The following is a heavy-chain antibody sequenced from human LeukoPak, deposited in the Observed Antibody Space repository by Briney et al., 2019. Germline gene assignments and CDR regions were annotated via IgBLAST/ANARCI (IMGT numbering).Heavy chain of an antibody. CDR2: ICTSGST. J-gene: IGHJ4*02. V-gene: IGHV4-4*09. CDR3: ARAYSRSYSHFDD. D-gene: IGHD1-26*01. CDR1: GGSISGYY. Sequence: PSETLSLTCTVSGGSISGYYWSWIRQPPGKGLEWIGYICTSGSTNYNPSLKSRVTISVDTSKNQFSLRLSSVTAADTAMYFCARAYSRSYSHFDDWGQGTLVTVSS.